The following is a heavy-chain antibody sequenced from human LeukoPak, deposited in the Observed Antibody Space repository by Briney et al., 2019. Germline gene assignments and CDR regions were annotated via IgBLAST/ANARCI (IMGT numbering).Heavy chain of an antibody. CDR2: IASDGNDQ. V-gene: IGHV3-30*14. CDR3: ARDNRGSLDY. J-gene: IGHJ4*02. D-gene: IGHD1-26*01. Sequence: GSLRLSCAASGFTFNRYAIHWVRQAPGKGLEWVTVIASDGNDQHYADSVKGRFTISRDNSKNTLYLQMNSLRAEDTAMYYCARDNRGSLDYWGQGTLVTVSS. CDR1: GFTFNRYA.